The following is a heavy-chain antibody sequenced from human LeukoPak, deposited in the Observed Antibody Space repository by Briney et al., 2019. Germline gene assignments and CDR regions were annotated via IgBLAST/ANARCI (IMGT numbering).Heavy chain of an antibody. Sequence: GGSLRLSCAASGFTFSTYEMHWVRQAPGKGLEWVAVISYDGSDKYYADSVKGRFTISRDNSKNTLYLQMNSLRVEDTAVYYCARDRDCSSTSCFNAFDIWGQGTVVTVSS. CDR1: GFTFSTYE. V-gene: IGHV3-30*01. CDR3: ARDRDCSSTSCFNAFDI. D-gene: IGHD2-2*01. J-gene: IGHJ3*02. CDR2: ISYDGSDK.